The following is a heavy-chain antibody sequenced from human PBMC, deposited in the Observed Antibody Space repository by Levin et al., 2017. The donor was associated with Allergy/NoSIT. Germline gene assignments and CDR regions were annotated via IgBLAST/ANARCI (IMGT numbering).Heavy chain of an antibody. CDR2: INHSGST. J-gene: IGHJ6*02. D-gene: IGHD6-6*01. V-gene: IGHV4-34*01. Sequence: SETLSLTCAVYGGSFSGYYWSWIRQPPGKGLEWIGEINHSGSTNYNPSLKSRVTISVDTSKNQFSLKLSTVTAADTAVYYCARCRIAARGWGYYYGMDVWGQGTTVTVSS. CDR1: GGSFSGYY. CDR3: ARCRIAARGWGYYYGMDV.